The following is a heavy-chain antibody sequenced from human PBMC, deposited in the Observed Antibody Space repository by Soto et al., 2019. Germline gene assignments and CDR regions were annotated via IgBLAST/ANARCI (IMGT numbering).Heavy chain of an antibody. CDR2: ISGSGGST. CDR1: GFTFSSYA. V-gene: IGHV3-23*01. Sequence: PGGSLRLSCAASGFTFSSYAMSWVRQAPGKGLEWVSAISGSGGSTYYADSVKGRFTISRDNSKNTLYLQMNSLRAEDTAVYYCATGATYYYYYYYMDVWGKGTTVTVSS. D-gene: IGHD1-26*01. CDR3: ATGATYYYYYYYMDV. J-gene: IGHJ6*03.